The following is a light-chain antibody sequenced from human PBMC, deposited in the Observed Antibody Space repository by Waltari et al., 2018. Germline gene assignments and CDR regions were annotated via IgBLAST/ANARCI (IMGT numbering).Light chain of an antibody. Sequence: IVMTQSPDSLAVSLGERATINCKSSQSLLYSSNNKNYLAWYQQKPGQPPQLLIYWASTRESGVPDRFSGSGSGTDFTLTISNLQAEDVAVYYCQQYYSLPWTFGQGTKVEIK. J-gene: IGKJ1*01. CDR1: QSLLYSSNNKNY. V-gene: IGKV4-1*01. CDR2: WAS. CDR3: QQYYSLPWT.